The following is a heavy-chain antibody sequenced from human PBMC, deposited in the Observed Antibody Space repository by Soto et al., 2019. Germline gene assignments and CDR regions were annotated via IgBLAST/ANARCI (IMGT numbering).Heavy chain of an antibody. CDR1: GFTFSSYG. Sequence: GGSLRLSCAASGFTFSSYGMHWVRQAPGKGLEWVAVISYDGNNKYCADSVKGRFTISRDNSKNTLSLQMNSLRAEDAGIYYCAKKDSAYFDSTGYSDGMDVWGPGTTVTVSS. D-gene: IGHD3-22*01. CDR3: AKKDSAYFDSTGYSDGMDV. CDR2: ISYDGNNK. J-gene: IGHJ6*02. V-gene: IGHV3-30*18.